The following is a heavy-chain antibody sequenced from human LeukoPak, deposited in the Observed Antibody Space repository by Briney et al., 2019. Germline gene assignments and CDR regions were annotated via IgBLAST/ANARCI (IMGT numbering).Heavy chain of an antibody. D-gene: IGHD3-22*01. V-gene: IGHV4-39*01. CDR3: ASQPYYESSGYYFY. J-gene: IGHJ4*02. CDR2: IYNTGST. Sequence: SETLSLTCTVSGGSISSSTYNWGWFSQPPGKGLEWPGSIYNTGSTIYNSSHKSRATITIDTSKCQFSLKMSSVTAADTAIYYCASQPYYESSGYYFYWGQGTLVTVSS. CDR1: GGSISSSTYN.